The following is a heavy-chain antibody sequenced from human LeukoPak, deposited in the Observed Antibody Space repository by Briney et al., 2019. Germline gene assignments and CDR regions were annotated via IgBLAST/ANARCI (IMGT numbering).Heavy chain of an antibody. J-gene: IGHJ3*02. CDR3: ARDLRSEGAFDI. V-gene: IGHV4-59*01. CDR1: GGSISSYY. D-gene: IGHD3-3*01. Sequence: SETLSLTCTVSGGSISSYYWSWIRQPPGKGLEWIGYIYYSGSTNYNPSLKSRVTISVDTSKNQFSLKLSSVTAADTAVYYCARDLRSEGAFDIWGQGTMVTVSS. CDR2: IYYSGST.